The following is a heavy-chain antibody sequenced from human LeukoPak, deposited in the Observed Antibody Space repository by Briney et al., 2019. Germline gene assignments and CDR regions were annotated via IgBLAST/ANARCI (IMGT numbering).Heavy chain of an antibody. Sequence: SETLSLTCAVSDGSITTDDYFWSWIRQPPGKGLEWIGYISHSGRTYSNPSLESRVTMSIDKSQNQFSLKLSSVTAADTAIYYCARVNQEDYYDSSGYYCPFDFWGQGTLVTVSS. CDR2: ISHSGRT. V-gene: IGHV4-30-2*01. J-gene: IGHJ4*02. CDR3: ARVNQEDYYDSSGYYCPFDF. CDR1: DGSITTDDYF. D-gene: IGHD3-22*01.